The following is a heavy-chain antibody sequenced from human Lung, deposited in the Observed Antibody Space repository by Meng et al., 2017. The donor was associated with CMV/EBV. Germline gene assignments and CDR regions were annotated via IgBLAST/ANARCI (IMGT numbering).Heavy chain of an antibody. J-gene: IGHJ1*01. CDR1: GFTFSSYG. D-gene: IGHD3-3*01. CDR2: IWYDGSNK. CDR3: AKDQRERITIFGVAALE. V-gene: IGHV3-33*06. Sequence: GESLKISCAASGFTFSSYGMHWVRQAPGKGLEWVAVIWYDGSNKYYADSVKGRFAISRDNSKNTMYLQMNSLRAEDTAVYYCAKDQRERITIFGVAALEWXQGTLVXVSS.